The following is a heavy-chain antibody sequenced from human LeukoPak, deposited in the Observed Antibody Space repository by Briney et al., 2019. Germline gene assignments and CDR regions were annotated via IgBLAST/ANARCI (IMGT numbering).Heavy chain of an antibody. Sequence: GGSLRLSCAASGFTFSSYSMNWVRQAPGKGLEWVSSISSSSSYIYYADSVKGRFTISRDNAKNSLYLQMNSLRAEDTAVYYCAREYYYDSSGYYLGGGDYWGQGTLVTVSS. CDR2: ISSSSSYI. V-gene: IGHV3-21*01. D-gene: IGHD3-22*01. CDR3: AREYYYDSSGYYLGGGDY. J-gene: IGHJ4*02. CDR1: GFTFSSYS.